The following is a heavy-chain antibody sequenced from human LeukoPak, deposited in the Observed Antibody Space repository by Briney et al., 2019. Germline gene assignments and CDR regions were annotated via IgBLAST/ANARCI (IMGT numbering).Heavy chain of an antibody. V-gene: IGHV3-30*18. CDR2: ISYDGSNK. CDR1: GFTFSSYG. J-gene: IGHJ4*02. D-gene: IGHD6-19*01. Sequence: GRSLRLSCAASGFTFSSYGMHWVRQAPGKGLEWVAVISYDGSNKYYADSVKGRFTISRDNSKNTLYLQMNSLRAEDTAVYYCAKELRYSSGWYDYFDYWGQGTLVTVSS. CDR3: AKELRYSSGWYDYFDY.